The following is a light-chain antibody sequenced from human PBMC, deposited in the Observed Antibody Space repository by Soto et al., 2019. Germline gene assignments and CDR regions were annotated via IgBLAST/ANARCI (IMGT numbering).Light chain of an antibody. CDR1: SSDVGTYNL. J-gene: IGLJ2*01. CDR2: EGN. Sequence: QSALTQPASVSGSPGQSITISCTGTSSDVGTYNLVTWYQQHPGKAPKLIIYEGNKRHSGVSNRYSASKSGNTASLTISGLQDDDEADYYCCSYAPSRSLLFGGGTQLTVL. CDR3: CSYAPSRSLL. V-gene: IGLV2-23*01.